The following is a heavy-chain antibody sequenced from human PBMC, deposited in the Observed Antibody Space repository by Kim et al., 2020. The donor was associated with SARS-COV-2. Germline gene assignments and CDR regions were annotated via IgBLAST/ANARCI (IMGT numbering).Heavy chain of an antibody. CDR2: ISRSNSYI. Sequence: GGSLRLSCAASGFTFSDYSMNWVRQAPGKGLEWVSSISRSNSYIYYADSMKGRFTISRDNAKNSLYLQMNSLRAGDTAVYYCARDQQPIVTTGYFDCWDQGTLVTVSA. D-gene: IGHD5-12*01. V-gene: IGHV3-21*04. J-gene: IGHJ4*02. CDR1: GFTFSDYS. CDR3: ARDQQPIVTTGYFDC.